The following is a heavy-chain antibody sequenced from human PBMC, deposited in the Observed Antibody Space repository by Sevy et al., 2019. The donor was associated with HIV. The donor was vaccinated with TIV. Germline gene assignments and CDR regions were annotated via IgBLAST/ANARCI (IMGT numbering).Heavy chain of an antibody. CDR1: GYTFTGYY. Sequence: ASVKVSCKASGYTFTGYYMHWVRQAPGQGLEWMGRINPNRGGTNYAQKLQGRVTMTRDTSISTAYMELSRLRTDDTAVYYCARVAGRIAAAGTFDYWGQGTLVTVSS. D-gene: IGHD6-13*01. CDR3: ARVAGRIAAAGTFDY. CDR2: INPNRGGT. V-gene: IGHV1-2*06. J-gene: IGHJ4*02.